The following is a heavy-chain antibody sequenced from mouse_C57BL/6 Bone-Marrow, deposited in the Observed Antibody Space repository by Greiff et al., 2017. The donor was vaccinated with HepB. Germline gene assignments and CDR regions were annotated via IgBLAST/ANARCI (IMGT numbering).Heavy chain of an antibody. Sequence: EVKLMESGGDLVKPGGSLKLSCAASGFTFSSYGMSWVRQTPDKRLEWVATISSGGSYTYYPDSVKGRFTISRDNAKNTLYLQMSSLKSEDTAMYYCARQDYYYGSSFYYAMDYCGQGTSVTVSS. D-gene: IGHD1-1*01. CDR1: GFTFSSYG. J-gene: IGHJ4*01. CDR3: ARQDYYYGSSFYYAMDY. CDR2: ISSGGSYT. V-gene: IGHV5-6*01.